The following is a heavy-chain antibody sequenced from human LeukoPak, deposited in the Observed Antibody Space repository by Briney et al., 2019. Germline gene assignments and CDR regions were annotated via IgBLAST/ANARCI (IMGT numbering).Heavy chain of an antibody. D-gene: IGHD5-24*01. CDR1: GGSISSSSYY. CDR3: ARHGISVDGYNFYYYYYYMDV. V-gene: IGHV4-39*01. J-gene: IGHJ6*03. Sequence: SETLSLTCTVSGGSISSSSYYWGWIRQPPGKGLEWIGSIYYSGSTYYNPSLKSRVTISVDTSKNQFSLKLSSVTAADTAVYYCARHGISVDGYNFYYYYYYMDVWGKGTTVTVSS. CDR2: IYYSGST.